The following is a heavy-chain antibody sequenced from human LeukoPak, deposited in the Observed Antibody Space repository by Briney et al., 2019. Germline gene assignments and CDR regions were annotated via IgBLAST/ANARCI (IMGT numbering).Heavy chain of an antibody. D-gene: IGHD4-17*01. V-gene: IGHV4-59*01. Sequence: SETLSLTCTVSGGSISSYYWSWIRQPPGKGLEWIGYIYYSGSTNYNPSLKSRVTISVDTSKNQFSLKLSSVTAADTGVYYCARGYGDPGSMDVWGKGTTVTVSS. J-gene: IGHJ6*04. CDR1: GGSISSYY. CDR3: ARGYGDPGSMDV. CDR2: IYYSGST.